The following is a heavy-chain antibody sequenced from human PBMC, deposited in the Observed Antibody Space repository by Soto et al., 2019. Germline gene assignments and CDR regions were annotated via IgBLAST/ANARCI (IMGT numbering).Heavy chain of an antibody. CDR1: GFTFTSSA. CDR3: AALLDTRSSGYYYYFDY. Sequence: QMQLVQSGPEVKKPGTSVKVSCKASGFTFTSSAVQWVRQARGQRLEWIGWIVVGSGNTNYAQKFQERVTIPRDMSTSTAYMELSSLRSGDTAVYYYAALLDTRSSGYYYYFDYWGQGTLVTVSS. V-gene: IGHV1-58*01. D-gene: IGHD3-22*01. J-gene: IGHJ4*02. CDR2: IVVGSGNT.